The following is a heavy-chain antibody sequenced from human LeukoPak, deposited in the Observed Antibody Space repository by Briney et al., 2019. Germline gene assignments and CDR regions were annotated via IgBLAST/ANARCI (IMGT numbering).Heavy chain of an antibody. V-gene: IGHV3-23*01. CDR1: GFTFSSYV. CDR3: AKGSSGARPYFFDY. J-gene: IGHJ4*02. CDR2: ITGGSDST. Sequence: GGSLRLSCAASGFTFSSYVMSWVRQAPGKGLEWVSAITGGSDSTYYADSVKGRFTISRDNSNNTLYLQMNSLRAEDTAVYYCAKGSSGARPYFFDYWGQGTLITVSS.